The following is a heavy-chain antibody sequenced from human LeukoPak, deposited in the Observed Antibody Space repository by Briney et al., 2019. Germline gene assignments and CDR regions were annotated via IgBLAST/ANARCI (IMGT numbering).Heavy chain of an antibody. J-gene: IGHJ3*02. D-gene: IGHD3-22*01. CDR1: GFTVSSNY. CDR3: AKSRSDYSRDAFDI. CDR2: IYSCGST. V-gene: IGHV3-53*01. Sequence: PGGSLRLSCAASGFTVSSNYMSWVRQAPGKGLEWVSVIYSCGSTYYADSVKGRFTISRDNSKNTLYLQMNSLRAEDTAVYSCAKSRSDYSRDAFDIWGQGTMVTVSS.